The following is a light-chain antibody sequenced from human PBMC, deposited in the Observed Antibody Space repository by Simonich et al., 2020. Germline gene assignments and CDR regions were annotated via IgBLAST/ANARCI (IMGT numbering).Light chain of an antibody. V-gene: IGKV4-1*01. J-gene: IGKJ1*01. CDR3: QQYYSTTWT. CDR1: QSVLYSSNNKNY. CDR2: CAP. Sequence: DIVMTQSPDSLAVSLGERATINCKSSQSVLYSSNNKNYLAWYQQKPGQPPKLLIYCAPTRESGVPDRFSGRGSGTDFTLTISSLQAEDVAVYYCQQYYSTTWTFGQGTKVEIK.